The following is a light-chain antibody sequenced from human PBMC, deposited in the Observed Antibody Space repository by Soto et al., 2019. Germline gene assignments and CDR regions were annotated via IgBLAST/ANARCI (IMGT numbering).Light chain of an antibody. CDR1: QSVGSY. J-gene: IGKJ4*01. CDR2: ETS. Sequence: EIVLTQSPATLSLSPGERAALSCRASQSVGSYLAWYQQKPGQPPRLVIYETSNRATGIPARFSGSGSGTDFTLTISSLDPEDLAVYYCQQRSNWPLSFGGGTKVDIK. V-gene: IGKV3-11*01. CDR3: QQRSNWPLS.